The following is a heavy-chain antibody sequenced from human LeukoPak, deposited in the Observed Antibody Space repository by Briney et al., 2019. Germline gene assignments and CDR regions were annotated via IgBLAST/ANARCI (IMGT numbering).Heavy chain of an antibody. CDR1: GFTFSSYW. J-gene: IGHJ4*02. CDR3: ARGPGVASPARGGSLWAMATTSYYFDY. D-gene: IGHD5-18*01. CDR2: IKRDGSGK. Sequence: NPGGSLRLSCAASGFTFSSYWMSWVRQAPGKGLEWVANIKRDGSGKYYVDSVKGRFTISRDNAKNSLYLQMNSLRAEDTAVYYCARGPGVASPARGGSLWAMATTSYYFDYWGQGTLVTVSS. V-gene: IGHV3-7*01.